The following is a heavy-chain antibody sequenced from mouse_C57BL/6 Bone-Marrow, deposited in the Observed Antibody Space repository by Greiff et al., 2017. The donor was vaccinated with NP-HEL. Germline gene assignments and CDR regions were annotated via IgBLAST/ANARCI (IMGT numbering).Heavy chain of an antibody. CDR3: ARTVTTVGYWYFDV. Sequence: VQLKESGPVLVKPGASVKMSCKASGYTFTDYYMNWVKQSHGKSLEWIGVINPYNGGTSYNQKFKGKATLTVDKSSSTAYMELNSLTSEDSAVYYCARTVTTVGYWYFDVWGTGTTVTVSS. J-gene: IGHJ1*03. V-gene: IGHV1-19*01. CDR1: GYTFTDYY. D-gene: IGHD1-1*01. CDR2: INPYNGGT.